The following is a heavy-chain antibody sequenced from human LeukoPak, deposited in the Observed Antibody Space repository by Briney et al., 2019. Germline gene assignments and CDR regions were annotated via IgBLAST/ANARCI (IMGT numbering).Heavy chain of an antibody. V-gene: IGHV1-46*01. J-gene: IGHJ4*02. Sequence: ASVKVSCKASGYTFTSYDINWVRQAPGQGLEWMGIINPRGGSTSYAQKFQGRVTMTRDTSTSTVYMELSSLRSEDTAVYYCARDSPISGSYYGGLGYWGQGTLVPVSS. CDR1: GYTFTSYD. CDR2: INPRGGST. D-gene: IGHD1-26*01. CDR3: ARDSPISGSYYGGLGY.